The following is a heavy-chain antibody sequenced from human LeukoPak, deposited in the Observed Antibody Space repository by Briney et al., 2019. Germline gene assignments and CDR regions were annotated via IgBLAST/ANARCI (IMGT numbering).Heavy chain of an antibody. J-gene: IGHJ4*02. V-gene: IGHV4-39*07. CDR2: IYYSGST. Sequence: SETLSLTCTVSGGSISSRTYYWGRIRQPPGKGLEWIGTIYYSGSTYYNPSLKSRVTISVDTSKNQFSLKLSSVTAADTAVYYCARDPYYYDSSGYYPSGVRRSQGALWGQGTLVTVSS. CDR1: GGSISSRTYY. CDR3: ARDPYYYDSSGYYPSGVRRSQGAL. D-gene: IGHD3-22*01.